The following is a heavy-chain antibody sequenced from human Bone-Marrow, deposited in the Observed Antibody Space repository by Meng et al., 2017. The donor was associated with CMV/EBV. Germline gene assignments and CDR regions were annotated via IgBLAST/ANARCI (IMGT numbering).Heavy chain of an antibody. CDR3: ARGGGPAVGWFDP. Sequence: SETLFLTCTVSGGSISSSSYYWGWIRQPPGKGLEWIGYIYYSGSTYYNPSLKSRVTISVDTSKNQFSLKLSSVTAADTAVYYCARGGGPAVGWFDPWGQGTLVTVSS. CDR1: GGSISSSSYY. J-gene: IGHJ5*02. CDR2: IYYSGST. V-gene: IGHV4-31*03. D-gene: IGHD2-15*01.